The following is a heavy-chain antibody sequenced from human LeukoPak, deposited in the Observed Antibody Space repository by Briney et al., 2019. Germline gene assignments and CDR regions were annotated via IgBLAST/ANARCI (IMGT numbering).Heavy chain of an antibody. CDR1: GGSISSYY. D-gene: IGHD3-22*01. V-gene: IGHV4-4*07. CDR2: IYTSGST. Sequence: SETLSLTCTVSGGSISSYYWSWIRQPAGKGLEWIGRIYTSGSTNYNPSLKSRVTMSVDTSKNQFSLKLSSVTAADTAVYYCARDLSDYYDSSGYYRSGYYYYYMDVWGKGTTVTISS. J-gene: IGHJ6*03. CDR3: ARDLSDYYDSSGYYRSGYYYYYMDV.